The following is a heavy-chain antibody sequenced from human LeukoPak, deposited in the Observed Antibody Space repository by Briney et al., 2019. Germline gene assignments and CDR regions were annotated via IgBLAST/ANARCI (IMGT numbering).Heavy chain of an antibody. CDR3: ARGTYYYDSSGSYAFDI. V-gene: IGHV4-59*01. Sequence: SETLSLTCTVSGGSISSYYWNWIRQPPGKGLEWIGYIYYSGSTNYNPSLKSRVTISVDTSKNQFSLKLSSVTAADTAVYYCARGTYYYDSSGSYAFDIWGQGTMVTVSS. D-gene: IGHD3-22*01. CDR1: GGSISSYY. J-gene: IGHJ3*02. CDR2: IYYSGST.